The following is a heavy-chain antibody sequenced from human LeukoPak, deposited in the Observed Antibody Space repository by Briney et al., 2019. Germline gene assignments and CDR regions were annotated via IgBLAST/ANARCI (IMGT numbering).Heavy chain of an antibody. J-gene: IGHJ4*02. CDR1: GYTFTGYY. Sequence: ASVKVSCKASGYTFTGYYMHWVRQAPGQGLEWMGWINPSSGGTNYAQKFQGRVTMTRDTSISTAYMELSRLRSDDTAVYYCARDVGYCSSTSCRDYWGQGTLVTVSS. CDR3: ARDVGYCSSTSCRDY. D-gene: IGHD2-2*01. V-gene: IGHV1-2*02. CDR2: INPSSGGT.